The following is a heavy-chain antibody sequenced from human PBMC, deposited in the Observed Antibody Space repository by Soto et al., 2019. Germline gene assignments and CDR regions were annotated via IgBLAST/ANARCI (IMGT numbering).Heavy chain of an antibody. CDR3: ARERGSGRTFDY. Sequence: GGSLRLSRAASGFTFSTYSINWVRQAPGKGLEWVSSISSSSTIYYADSAKGRFTISRDNVQNSLYLQMHSLRAEDTAVYYCARERGSGRTFDYWGQGTLVTVSS. V-gene: IGHV3-48*01. D-gene: IGHD6-19*01. J-gene: IGHJ4*02. CDR2: ISSSSTI. CDR1: GFTFSTYS.